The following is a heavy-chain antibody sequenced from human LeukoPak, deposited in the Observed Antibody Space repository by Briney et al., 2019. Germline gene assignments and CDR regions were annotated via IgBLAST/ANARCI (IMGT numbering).Heavy chain of an antibody. V-gene: IGHV6-1*01. CDR1: GDIVSSNSAA. CDR3: ARAAAAKGAFDY. Sequence: SQTLSLTCALSGDIVSSNSAAWHWIRQSPSRGLEWLGRTYYRSKRFNDYAVSVKSRITINPDTSKNQFSLQLNSVTPEDTAVYYCARAAAAKGAFDYWGQGTLVTVSS. CDR2: TYYRSKRFN. J-gene: IGHJ4*02. D-gene: IGHD6-13*01.